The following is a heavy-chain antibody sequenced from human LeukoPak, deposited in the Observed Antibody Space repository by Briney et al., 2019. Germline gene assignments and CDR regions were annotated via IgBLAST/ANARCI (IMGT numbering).Heavy chain of an antibody. D-gene: IGHD3-22*01. Sequence: SVKVSCKASGGTFSSYTISWVRQAPGQGLEWMGRIIPILGIANYAQKFQGRVTITADKSTSTAYMELSSLRSEDTAVYYCARSYYDSSGYLVIDYWGQGTLVTVSS. V-gene: IGHV1-69*02. CDR2: IIPILGIA. CDR3: ARSYYDSSGYLVIDY. CDR1: GGTFSSYT. J-gene: IGHJ4*02.